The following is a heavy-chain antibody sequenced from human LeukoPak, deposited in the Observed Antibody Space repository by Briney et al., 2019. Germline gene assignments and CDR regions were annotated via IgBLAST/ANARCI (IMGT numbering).Heavy chain of an antibody. V-gene: IGHV3-23*01. CDR1: GFTFRSYA. D-gene: IGHD1-7*01. Sequence: GGSLRLSCAASGFTFRSYAMNWVRQAPGKGLGWVSSISESGGSTYYADSVKGRFTISRDNSQNTLYLQMNSLRAEDTAVYYCAKRATVRTLDYWGQGTLVTVSS. CDR3: AKRATVRTLDY. J-gene: IGHJ4*02. CDR2: ISESGGST.